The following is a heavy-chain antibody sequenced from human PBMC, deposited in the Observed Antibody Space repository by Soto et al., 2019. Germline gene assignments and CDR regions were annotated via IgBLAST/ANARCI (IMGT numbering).Heavy chain of an antibody. CDR2: IYYCGST. CDR3: VRGFPLDSSVYHLDY. CDR1: GGSISSGGYY. Sequence: SETLSLPCTVSGGSISSGGYYWSWIRQHPVKGLEWIGYIYYCGSTYYNPSLKSRVTISVDTSKNQFSLKLSSVTAADTAVYYCVRGFPLDSSVYHLDYWGQGTLVTVSS. D-gene: IGHD3-22*01. V-gene: IGHV4-31*03. J-gene: IGHJ4*02.